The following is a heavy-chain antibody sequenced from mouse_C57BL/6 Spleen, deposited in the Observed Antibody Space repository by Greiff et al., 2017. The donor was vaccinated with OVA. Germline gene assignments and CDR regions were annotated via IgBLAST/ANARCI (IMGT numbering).Heavy chain of an antibody. CDR3: THLYYGYDGY. CDR1: GFNIKDDY. Sequence: VQLQQSGAELVRPGASVKLSCTASGFNIKDDYMHWVKQRPEQGLEWIGWIDPENGDTEYASKVQGKATITADTSSNTAYLQLSSLTSEDTAVYYCTHLYYGYDGYWGQGTTLTVSS. J-gene: IGHJ2*01. CDR2: IDPENGDT. D-gene: IGHD2-2*01. V-gene: IGHV14-4*01.